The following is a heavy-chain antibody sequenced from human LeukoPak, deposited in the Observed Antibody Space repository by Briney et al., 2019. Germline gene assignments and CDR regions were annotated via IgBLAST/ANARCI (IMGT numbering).Heavy chain of an antibody. Sequence: ASVKVSCKASGYTFTGYYIHWVRQAPGQGLEWMGWLNPNSGGTKSAQKFQGRVTMTRDTSISTAYMELSRLGSDDTAVYYCARDSETTVTPGWFDPWGQGTLVTVSS. J-gene: IGHJ5*02. CDR3: ARDSETTVTPGWFDP. CDR2: LNPNSGGT. CDR1: GYTFTGYY. V-gene: IGHV1-2*02. D-gene: IGHD4-17*01.